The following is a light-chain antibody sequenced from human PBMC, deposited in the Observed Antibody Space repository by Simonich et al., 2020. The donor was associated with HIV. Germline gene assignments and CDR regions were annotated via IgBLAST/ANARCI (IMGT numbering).Light chain of an antibody. J-gene: IGKJ1*01. CDR1: QSVLYSSNNKNY. CDR3: QQYYSSPRT. Sequence: DIVMTQSPDSLAVSLGERDTINCKSRQSVLYSSNNKNYLVWYQQKPGQPPKLLIYWASTRESGVPDRFSGSGSGPDFPLTISSLQAEDVAVYYCQQYYSSPRTFGQGTKVEIK. CDR2: WAS. V-gene: IGKV4-1*01.